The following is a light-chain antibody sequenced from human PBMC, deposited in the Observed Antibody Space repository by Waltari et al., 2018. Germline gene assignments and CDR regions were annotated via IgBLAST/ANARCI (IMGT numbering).Light chain of an antibody. CDR1: QSVGSSS. CDR2: RAS. CDR3: QQHGTLPAT. V-gene: IGKV3-20*01. Sequence: EIVLTQSPGTASLSPGERVTLSCRASQSVGSSSLAWYQRKPGQAPRLVIYRASRRAPGIPDRFSGSGSGTDFSLTISRLEPEDFAVYYCQQHGTLPATFGQGTKVEIK. J-gene: IGKJ1*01.